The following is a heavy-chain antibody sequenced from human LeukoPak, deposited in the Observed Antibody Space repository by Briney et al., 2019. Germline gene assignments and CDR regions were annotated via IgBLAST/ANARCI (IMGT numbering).Heavy chain of an antibody. J-gene: IGHJ4*02. D-gene: IGHD6-19*01. Sequence: SETLSLTCTVSGGSISSGGYYWSWVRQHPGKGLEWIGYIYYSGSNYYNPSLKSRVTISVDTSKNQFSLKLSSVTAADTAVYYCARGARLLVYSSGWPGDYYFDYWGQGTLVTVSS. V-gene: IGHV4-31*03. CDR2: IYYSGSN. CDR3: ARGARLLVYSSGWPGDYYFDY. CDR1: GGSISSGGYY.